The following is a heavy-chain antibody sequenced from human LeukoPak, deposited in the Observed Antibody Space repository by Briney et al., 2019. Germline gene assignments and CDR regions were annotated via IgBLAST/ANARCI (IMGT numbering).Heavy chain of an antibody. CDR1: GFTFSSDP. CDR3: AKASAISSGAFDY. V-gene: IGHV3-23*01. Sequence: GGSLRLSCAASGFTFSSDPMSWVRQAPGKGPEWVSGISGSGGNTYYADSVKGRFTISRDNSKNTLYLQMNSLRAEDTAVYYCAKASAISSGAFDYWGQGTLVTVSS. CDR2: ISGSGGNT. J-gene: IGHJ4*02. D-gene: IGHD3-10*01.